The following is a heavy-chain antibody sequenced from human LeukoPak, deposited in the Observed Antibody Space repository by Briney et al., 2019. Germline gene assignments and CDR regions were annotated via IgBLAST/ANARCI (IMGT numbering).Heavy chain of an antibody. J-gene: IGHJ4*02. CDR3: ARQLQQWLGMFDY. D-gene: IGHD6-19*01. V-gene: IGHV3-23*01. Sequence: ETLSLTCAVYGGSFSGYYWSWIRQPPGKGLEWVSAISGSGGSTYYADSVKGRFTISRDNSKNTLYLQMNSLRAEDTAVYYCARQLQQWLGMFDYWGQGTLVTVSS. CDR2: ISGSGGST. CDR1: GGSFSGYY.